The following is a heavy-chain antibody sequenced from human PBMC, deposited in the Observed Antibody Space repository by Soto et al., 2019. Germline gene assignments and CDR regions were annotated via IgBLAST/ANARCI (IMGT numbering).Heavy chain of an antibody. Sequence: EVQLVESGGGLVKPGGSLRLSCAGSGFTFSNAWMSWVRQAPGKGLEWDGRIKRKTDGGTTDYAAPVKGRFTISRDDSKNTLYLQMNSLKTEDTAVYYCTTEFDPRGYYPLDYWGQGTLVTVSS. J-gene: IGHJ4*02. CDR1: GFTFSNAW. V-gene: IGHV3-15*01. CDR3: TTEFDPRGYYPLDY. D-gene: IGHD3-22*01. CDR2: IKRKTDGGTT.